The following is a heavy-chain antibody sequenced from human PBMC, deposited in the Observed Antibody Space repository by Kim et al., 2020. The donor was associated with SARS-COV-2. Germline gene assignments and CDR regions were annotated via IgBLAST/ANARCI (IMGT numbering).Heavy chain of an antibody. D-gene: IGHD1-26*01. Sequence: GGSLRLSCAASGFTFSSYGMHWVRQAPGKGLEWVAVISYDGSNKYYADSVKGRFTISRDNSKNTLYLQMNSLRPEDTAVYYCAKVGHSGSYCGYWGQGTLVTVSS. J-gene: IGHJ4*02. CDR1: GFTFSSYG. CDR2: ISYDGSNK. CDR3: AKVGHSGSYCGY. V-gene: IGHV3-30*18.